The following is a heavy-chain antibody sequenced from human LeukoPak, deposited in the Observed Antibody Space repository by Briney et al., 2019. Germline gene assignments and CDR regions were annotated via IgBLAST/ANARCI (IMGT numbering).Heavy chain of an antibody. CDR3: ARRTYMVRMYHGLFDY. CDR2: IYHSGST. CDR1: GYSISSGYY. Sequence: SETLSLTCTVSGYSISSGYYWGWIRQPPGKGLEWIGSIYHSGSTYYNPSLKSRVTISVDTSKNQFSLKLSSVTAADTAVYYCARRTYMVRMYHGLFDYWGQGTLVTVSS. J-gene: IGHJ4*02. D-gene: IGHD3-10*01. V-gene: IGHV4-38-2*02.